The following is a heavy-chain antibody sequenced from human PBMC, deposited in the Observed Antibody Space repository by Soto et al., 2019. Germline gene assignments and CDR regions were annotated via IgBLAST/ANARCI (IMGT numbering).Heavy chain of an antibody. J-gene: IGHJ4*02. CDR1: GFTFSSYS. CDR3: ARARIAAAGPFDY. Sequence: GGSLRLSCAASGFTFSSYSMNWVRQAPGKGLEWVSRINSNSSNTSYADSVKGRFTISRDNAKNTLYLQMNSLRAEDTAVYYCARARIAAAGPFDYWGQGTLVTVSS. V-gene: IGHV3-74*01. CDR2: INSNSSNT. D-gene: IGHD6-13*01.